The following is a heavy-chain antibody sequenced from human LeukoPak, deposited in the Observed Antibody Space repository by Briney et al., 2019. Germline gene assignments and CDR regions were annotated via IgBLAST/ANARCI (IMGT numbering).Heavy chain of an antibody. CDR2: IYYSGST. D-gene: IGHD2-2*01. J-gene: IGHJ6*04. V-gene: IGHV4-30-4*01. CDR3: ARGGDIVVVPAAPHYYGMDV. Sequence: PSQTLSLTCTVSGGSISSGDYYWSWIRQPPGKGLEWIVYIYYSGSTYYNPSLKSRVTISVDTSKNQFSLKLSSVTAADTAVYYCARGGDIVVVPAAPHYYGMDVWGKGTTVTVSS. CDR1: GGSISSGDYY.